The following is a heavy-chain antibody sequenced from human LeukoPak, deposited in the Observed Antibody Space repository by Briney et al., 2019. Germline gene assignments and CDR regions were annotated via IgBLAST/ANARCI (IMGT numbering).Heavy chain of an antibody. D-gene: IGHD1-26*01. CDR1: GYTFTSYD. CDR2: MNPNSGNT. V-gene: IGHV1-8*01. CDR3: AREGIVGATPPFDY. J-gene: IGHJ4*02. Sequence: ASVTVSCKASGYTFTSYDINWVRQATGQGLEWMGWMNPNSGNTGYAQKFQGRVTMTRNTSISTAYMELSSLRSEDTAVYYCAREGIVGATPPFDYWGQGTLVTVSS.